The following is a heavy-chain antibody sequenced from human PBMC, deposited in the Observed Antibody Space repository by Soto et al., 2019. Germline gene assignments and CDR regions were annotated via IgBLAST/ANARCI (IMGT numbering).Heavy chain of an antibody. V-gene: IGHV4-4*02. D-gene: IGHD3-22*01. CDR2: THHSRGT. CDR1: GDSIIGTHW. CDR3: ARHMIVSLTTYNWFDP. Sequence: SETLSLTCAVSGDSIIGTHWWSWVRRPPGKGLEFIGETHHSRGTNYNPSLRSRVTMSLDKSKNQLSLILYSVTAADTGVYYCARHMIVSLTTYNWFDPWGQGTLVTVSS. J-gene: IGHJ5*02.